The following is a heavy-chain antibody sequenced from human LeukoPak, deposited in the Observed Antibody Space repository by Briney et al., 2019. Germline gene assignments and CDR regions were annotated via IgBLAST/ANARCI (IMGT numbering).Heavy chain of an antibody. CDR1: GFTFSSYA. J-gene: IGHJ6*02. CDR3: ARDGSMDV. Sequence: PGGSLRLSCAASGFTFSSYAMSWVRQPPGKGLEWIGYISYSGSTNYNPSLKSRVTISVDTSKNQFSLKLRSVTAADTAVYYCARDGSMDVWGQGTTVTVSS. CDR2: ISYSGST. V-gene: IGHV4-59*01.